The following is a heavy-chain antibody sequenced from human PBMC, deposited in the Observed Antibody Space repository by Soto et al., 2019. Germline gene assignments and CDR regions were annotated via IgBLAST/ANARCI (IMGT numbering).Heavy chain of an antibody. CDR3: AGDRRAAAGTAFDI. CDR1: GGSISSGGYY. V-gene: IGHV4-31*03. CDR2: IYYSGST. J-gene: IGHJ3*02. Sequence: SETLSLTCTVSGGSISSGGYYWSWIRQHPGKGLEWIGYIYYSGSTYYNPSLKSRVTISVDTSKNQFSLKLSSVTAADTAVYYCAGDRRAAAGTAFDIWGQGTMVTVSS. D-gene: IGHD6-13*01.